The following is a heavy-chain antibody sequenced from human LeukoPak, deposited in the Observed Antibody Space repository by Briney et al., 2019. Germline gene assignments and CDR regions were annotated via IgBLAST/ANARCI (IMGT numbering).Heavy chain of an antibody. Sequence: PGGSLRLSCAASGFTFSSYWMSWVRQAPGKGLEWVANIKQDGSEKYYVDSVKGRFTISRDNAKNSLYLQMNSLRAEDTAVYYCARVKAAGTGYYYYMDVWGKGTTVTVSS. CDR3: ARVKAAGTGYYYYMDV. CDR1: GFTFSSYW. D-gene: IGHD6-13*01. V-gene: IGHV3-7*01. J-gene: IGHJ6*03. CDR2: IKQDGSEK.